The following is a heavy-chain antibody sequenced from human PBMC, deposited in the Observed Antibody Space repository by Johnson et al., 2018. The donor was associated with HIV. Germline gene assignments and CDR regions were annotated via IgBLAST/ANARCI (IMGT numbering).Heavy chain of an antibody. J-gene: IGHJ3*02. CDR3: AKAQGEMTTLWGTFDI. Sequence: VQLVESGGGVVQPGGSLRLSCAASGFIFSGYGIHWVRQAPGKGLEWVAFTQFDGSNKYYADSVKGRFTISRDTSKNTLYLQMNILRPEDTAVYFCAKAQGEMTTLWGTFDIWGQGTMVTVSS. V-gene: IGHV3-30*02. CDR2: TQFDGSNK. CDR1: GFIFSGYG. D-gene: IGHD5-24*01.